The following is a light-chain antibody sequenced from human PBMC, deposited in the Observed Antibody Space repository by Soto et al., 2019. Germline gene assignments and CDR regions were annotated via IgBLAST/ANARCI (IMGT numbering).Light chain of an antibody. CDR2: GVS. V-gene: IGLV2-11*01. Sequence: QSALTQPRSVSESPGQSVTISCTGTSSDVGGYDYLSWYQQHPGKAPTLLISGVSERPSGVPDRFSGSKSGSTASLTISGRQAEDEADDYCCSYSDTYTYVFGTGTQVTVL. CDR1: SSDVGGYDY. J-gene: IGLJ1*01. CDR3: CSYSDTYTYV.